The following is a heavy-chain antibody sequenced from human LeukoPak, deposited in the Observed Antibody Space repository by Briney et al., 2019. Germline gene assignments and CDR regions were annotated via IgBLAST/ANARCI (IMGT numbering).Heavy chain of an antibody. D-gene: IGHD2-2*01. V-gene: IGHV3-11*04. Sequence: PGGSLRLSCAASGFTFSDYNMRWIRQAPGKGLEWVSSISRSGSTKYYADSVKGRFTISRDNSKNTLYLQMNSLRAEDTAVYYCAKDGRRYCSSTSCIDAFDIWGQGTMVTVSS. CDR1: GFTFSDYN. CDR2: ISRSGSTK. CDR3: AKDGRRYCSSTSCIDAFDI. J-gene: IGHJ3*02.